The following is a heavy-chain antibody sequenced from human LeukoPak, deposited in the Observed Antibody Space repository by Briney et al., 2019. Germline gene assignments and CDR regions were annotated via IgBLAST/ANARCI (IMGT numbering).Heavy chain of an antibody. V-gene: IGHV3-9*01. Sequence: GGSLRLSCAASGFTFDDYAMHWVRQAPGKGLEWVPGISWNSGSIGYADSVKGRFTISRDNAKNSLYLQMNSLRAEDTALYYCAKDRTTMVRGVALDYWGQGTLVTVSS. J-gene: IGHJ4*02. CDR2: ISWNSGSI. CDR1: GFTFDDYA. CDR3: AKDRTTMVRGVALDY. D-gene: IGHD3-10*01.